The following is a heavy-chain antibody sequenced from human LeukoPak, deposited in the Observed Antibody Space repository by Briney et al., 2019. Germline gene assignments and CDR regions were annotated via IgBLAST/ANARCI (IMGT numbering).Heavy chain of an antibody. CDR3: ARARGYSSSSGWFDP. J-gene: IGHJ5*02. D-gene: IGHD6-6*01. CDR2: IYYSGST. Sequence: SETLSLTCTVSGGSISSYYWSWIRQPPGKGLEWIGYIYYSGSTNYNPSLKSRVTISVDTSKNQFSLKLSPVTAADTAVYYCARARGYSSSSGWFDPWGQGTLVTVSS. CDR1: GGSISSYY. V-gene: IGHV4-59*01.